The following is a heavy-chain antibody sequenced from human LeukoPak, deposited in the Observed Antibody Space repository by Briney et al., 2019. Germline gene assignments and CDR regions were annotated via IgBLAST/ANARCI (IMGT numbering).Heavy chain of an antibody. CDR1: GFTFSSYA. V-gene: IGHV3-23*01. CDR2: ISGSGGST. J-gene: IGHJ4*02. D-gene: IGHD6-19*01. CDR3: AKDHGSSGWYLQYYFDY. Sequence: GGSLRLFCAASGFTFSSYAMSWVHQAPGKGLEWVSAISGSGGSTYYADSVKGRFTISRDNSKNTLYLQMNSLRAEDTAVYYCAKDHGSSGWYLQYYFDYWGQGTLVTVSS.